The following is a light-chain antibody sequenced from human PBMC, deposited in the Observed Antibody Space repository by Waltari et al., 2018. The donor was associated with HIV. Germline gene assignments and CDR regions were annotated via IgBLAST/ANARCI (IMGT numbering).Light chain of an antibody. J-gene: IGLJ2*01. CDR3: AAWDDSLNGPGVV. V-gene: IGLV1-44*01. Sequence: QSVLTQPPSASGTPGQRVTISCSGSSSNIGSNTVNWYQQLPGTAPKLLIYSNNQPPSGFPDRFSGSKSGTSASLAISGLQSEDEADYYCAAWDDSLNGPGVVFGGGTKLTVL. CDR1: SSNIGSNT. CDR2: SNN.